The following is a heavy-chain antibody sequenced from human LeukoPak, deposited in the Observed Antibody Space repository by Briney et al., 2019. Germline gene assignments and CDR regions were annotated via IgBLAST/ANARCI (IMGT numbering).Heavy chain of an antibody. Sequence: ASVKVSCKASGGTFSSYAISWVRQAPGQGLEWMGGIIPIFGTANYAQKFQGRVTITADESTSTAYMELSSLRSEDTAVYYCARLGYCSSTSCATERLDYWGQGTLVTVSS. CDR2: IIPIFGTA. V-gene: IGHV1-69*13. CDR1: GGTFSSYA. CDR3: ARLGYCSSTSCATERLDY. D-gene: IGHD2-2*01. J-gene: IGHJ4*02.